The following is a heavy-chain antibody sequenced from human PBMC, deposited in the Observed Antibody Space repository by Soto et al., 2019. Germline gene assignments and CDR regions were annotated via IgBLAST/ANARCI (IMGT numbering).Heavy chain of an antibody. D-gene: IGHD3-10*01. CDR3: AIKVSGSTGRPDLWYFDL. V-gene: IGHV3-23*01. J-gene: IGHJ2*01. CDR1: GFTFSGYA. CDR2: ISGGGDAT. Sequence: EVQLLDSGGGLVQPGGSLRLSCAASGFTFSGYALTWVRQAPGKGLEWVSAISGGGDATFYADSVKGRFTISRDNSKNTLYLQMNTLRAEYTAVYYCAIKVSGSTGRPDLWYFDLWCRGTLVTVSS.